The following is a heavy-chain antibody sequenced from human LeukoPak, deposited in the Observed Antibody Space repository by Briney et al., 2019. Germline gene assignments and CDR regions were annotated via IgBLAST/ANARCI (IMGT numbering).Heavy chain of an antibody. CDR1: GYTLTELS. J-gene: IGHJ4*02. D-gene: IGHD5-12*01. V-gene: IGHV1-24*01. Sequence: GASVKVSCKVSGYTLTELSMHWVRQAPGKGLEWMGGFDPEDGETIYAQKFQGRVTMTEDTSTDTAYMELSSLRSEDTAVYYCATPRGYSGYDWGPYHYWGQGTLVTVSS. CDR2: FDPEDGET. CDR3: ATPRGYSGYDWGPYHY.